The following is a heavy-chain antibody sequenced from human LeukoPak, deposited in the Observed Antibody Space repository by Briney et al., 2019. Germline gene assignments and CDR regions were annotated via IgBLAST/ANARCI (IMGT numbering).Heavy chain of an antibody. V-gene: IGHV4-59*02. CDR1: GGSVSSYY. J-gene: IGHJ6*02. CDR3: ARLTPEDYYYYYGMDV. CDR2: IYYSGST. D-gene: IGHD1-14*01. Sequence: SETLSLTCTVSGGSVSSYYWSWIRQPPGKGLEWIGYIYYSGSTNYNPSLKSRVTISVDTSKNQFSLKLSSVTAADTAVYYCARLTPEDYYYYYGMDVWGQGTTVTVSS.